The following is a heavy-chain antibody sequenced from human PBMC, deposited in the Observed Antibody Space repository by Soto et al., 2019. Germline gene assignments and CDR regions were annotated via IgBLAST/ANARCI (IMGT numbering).Heavy chain of an antibody. Sequence: ASVKVSCKASGFTFTGYAMHWVRQAPGQRLEWMGWINAGNGNTKCSQKFQGRVTITRDTSASAAYMELSSLSSEDTAVYYCARAVAVPADFDYWGQGTLVTVSS. J-gene: IGHJ4*02. V-gene: IGHV1-3*01. CDR1: GFTFTGYA. D-gene: IGHD6-19*01. CDR3: ARAVAVPADFDY. CDR2: INAGNGNT.